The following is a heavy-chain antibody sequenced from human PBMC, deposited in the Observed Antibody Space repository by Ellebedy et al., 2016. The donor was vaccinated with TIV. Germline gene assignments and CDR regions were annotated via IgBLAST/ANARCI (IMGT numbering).Heavy chain of an antibody. Sequence: SETLSLTCTVSGSSISSSNYYWVWLRQPPGKGLVWIGSINFSGRTYYNPSLKSRLTISIDTSRDQFSLKLNSVTATDTAVYYCARGGASFSDYWGQGILVTVSS. J-gene: IGHJ4*02. D-gene: IGHD1-26*01. V-gene: IGHV4-39*07. CDR1: GSSISSSNYY. CDR3: ARGGASFSDY. CDR2: INFSGRT.